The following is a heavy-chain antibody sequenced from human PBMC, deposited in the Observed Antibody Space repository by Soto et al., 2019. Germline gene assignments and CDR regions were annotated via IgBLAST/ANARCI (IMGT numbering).Heavy chain of an antibody. CDR3: ARSLGSKNAFDI. Sequence: QPGGSLRLSCAASGFTFTSHWMHWFRQAPGKGLVWVSRIDSDESNTNYADSVKGRFTISRDNVKNTLYLQMNSLRAEDTAIYYCARSLGSKNAFDIWGPGTKVTVSS. CDR2: IDSDESNT. J-gene: IGHJ3*02. V-gene: IGHV3-74*01. D-gene: IGHD3-16*01. CDR1: GFTFTSHW.